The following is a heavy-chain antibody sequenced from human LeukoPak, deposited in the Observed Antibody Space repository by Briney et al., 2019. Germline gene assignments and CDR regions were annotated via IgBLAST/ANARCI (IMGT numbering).Heavy chain of an antibody. V-gene: IGHV2-70*04. Sequence: SGPALVKPTQTLTLTCTFSGFSLRTMGMRVSWIRQPPGKALEWLARIDWDDDKLYNTSLRTRLTISRDTSKSQVVLTMTNMDPVDTATYFCARGYSGYLFDFWGQGALVTVSS. CDR2: IDWDDDK. CDR3: ARGYSGYLFDF. J-gene: IGHJ4*02. CDR1: GFSLRTMGMR. D-gene: IGHD5-12*01.